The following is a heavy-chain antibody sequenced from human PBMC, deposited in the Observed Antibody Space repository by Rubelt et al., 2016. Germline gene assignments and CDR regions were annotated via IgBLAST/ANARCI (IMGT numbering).Heavy chain of an antibody. J-gene: IGHJ6*02. D-gene: IGHD1-26*01. Sequence: QVQLQQWGAGLLKPSETLSLTCAVYGGSFSGYYWSWIRQPPGKGLEWIGEINHSGSTNYNPSLNSRGTISVDTSKNQFSLKLSSVTAADTAVYYCARGEPYYYGMDVWGQGTTVTVSS. CDR3: ARGEPYYYGMDV. V-gene: IGHV4-34*01. CDR2: INHSGST. CDR1: GGSFSGYY.